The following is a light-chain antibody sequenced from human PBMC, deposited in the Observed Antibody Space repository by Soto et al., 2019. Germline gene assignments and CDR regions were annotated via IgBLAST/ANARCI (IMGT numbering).Light chain of an antibody. J-gene: IGKJ1*01. Sequence: DIQLTQSPSFLSASVGDRITITFRSSQGISSYLNWYQQKPGKAPKLLIYAASSLQSGVPSRFSGSGSGTDFTLTISSLQPEDFATYYCQQSYSTQWTFGQGTKVDIK. V-gene: IGKV1-39*01. CDR2: AAS. CDR1: QGISSY. CDR3: QQSYSTQWT.